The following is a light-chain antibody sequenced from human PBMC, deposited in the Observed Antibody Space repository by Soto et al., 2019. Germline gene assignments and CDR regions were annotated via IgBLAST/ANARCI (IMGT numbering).Light chain of an antibody. V-gene: IGKV1-5*01. Sequence: DVQLTQSPSTLSASVGDSVTITCRASQSISGWLAWYQRKPGKAPNLLIYDASSLESGVSSRFSGSGSGTEFTLTISSLQPDDFATYYCQQYVTYSTFGQGTKVEIK. J-gene: IGKJ1*01. CDR1: QSISGW. CDR2: DAS. CDR3: QQYVTYST.